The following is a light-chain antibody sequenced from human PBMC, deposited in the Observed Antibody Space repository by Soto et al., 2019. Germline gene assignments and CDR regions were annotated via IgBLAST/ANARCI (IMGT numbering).Light chain of an antibody. CDR1: QSITNS. V-gene: IGKV1-39*01. Sequence: DIQMTQSQSSLSASVGDRVTITCRASQSITNSLNLYQHKPGKAPTLVVYAASSLQSGVPSRFSGSGSGTDFTLTISSLQPEDFATYFCQQGHSMPFTFGPGTKVDIK. CDR3: QQGHSMPFT. CDR2: AAS. J-gene: IGKJ3*01.